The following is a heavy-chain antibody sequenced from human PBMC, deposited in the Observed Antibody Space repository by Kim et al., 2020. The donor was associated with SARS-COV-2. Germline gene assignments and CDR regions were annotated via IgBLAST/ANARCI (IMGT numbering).Heavy chain of an antibody. CDR2: INTNTGNP. CDR3: ASTFWSGYTNWFDP. V-gene: IGHV7-4-1*02. Sequence: ASVKVSCKASGYTFTSYAMNWVRQPPGQGLEWMGWINTNTGNPTYAQGFTGRFVFSLDTSVSTAYLQISSLKAEDTAVYYCASTFWSGYTNWFDPWGQGTLVTVSS. CDR1: GYTFTSYA. J-gene: IGHJ5*02. D-gene: IGHD3-3*01.